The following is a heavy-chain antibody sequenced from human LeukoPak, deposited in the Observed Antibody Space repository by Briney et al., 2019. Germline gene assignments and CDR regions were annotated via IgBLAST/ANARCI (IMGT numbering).Heavy chain of an antibody. CDR2: ITDAVGST. J-gene: IGHJ4*02. Sequence: PGGSLRLSCAASGFTFSSYAMSWVRQAPGKGLEWVSAITDAVGSTHYADSVKGRFTISRDNAKNTLYLQMNSLRAEDTAVYYCARGPYSSGWSLIDYWGQGTLVTVSS. CDR1: GFTFSSYA. D-gene: IGHD6-19*01. CDR3: ARGPYSSGWSLIDY. V-gene: IGHV3-23*01.